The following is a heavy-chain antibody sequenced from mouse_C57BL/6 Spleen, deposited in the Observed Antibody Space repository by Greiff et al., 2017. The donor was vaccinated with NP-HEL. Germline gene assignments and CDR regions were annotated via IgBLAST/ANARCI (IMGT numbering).Heavy chain of an antibody. D-gene: IGHD4-1*01. J-gene: IGHJ4*01. CDR2: INYDGSST. CDR3: ARDGANWDGYYAMDY. CDR1: GFTFSDYY. Sequence: EVQVVESEGGLVQPGSSMKLSCTASGFTFSDYYMAWVRQVPEKGLEWVANINYDGSSTYYLDSLKSRFIISRDNAKNILYLQMSSLKSEDTATYYCARDGANWDGYYAMDYWGQGTSVTVSS. V-gene: IGHV5-16*01.